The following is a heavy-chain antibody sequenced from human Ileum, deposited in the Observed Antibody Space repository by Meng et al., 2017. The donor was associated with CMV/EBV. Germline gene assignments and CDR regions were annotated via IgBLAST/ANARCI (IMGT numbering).Heavy chain of an antibody. CDR1: GGSLNSFS. J-gene: IGHJ1*01. Sequence: QVQLVQSGAGVKKPGSSVKVSCKASGGSLNSFSITWVRQAPGQGLEWMGGILPLFNISYYAQSFQGRIIITADESTSTVYMEVGGLRPEDTAMYYCAFTYYYDNGYFQYWGQGTLVTVSS. D-gene: IGHD3-22*01. CDR3: AFTYYYDNGYFQY. V-gene: IGHV1-69*12. CDR2: ILPLFNIS.